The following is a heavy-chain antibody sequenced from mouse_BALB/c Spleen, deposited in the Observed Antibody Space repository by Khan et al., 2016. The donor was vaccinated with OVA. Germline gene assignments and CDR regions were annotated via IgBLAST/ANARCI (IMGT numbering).Heavy chain of an antibody. CDR2: ISSGGHYT. CDR3: ARLAYYYNSEGFAY. V-gene: IGHV5-6*01. CDR1: GFTFSTYG. D-gene: IGHD1-1*02. Sequence: EVELVESGGDLVKPGGSLKLPCAASGFTFSTYGMSWVRQTPDMRLEWVATISSGGHYTYYPDSVKGRFTISRDNAKNTLYLQMSSLKSEDTAIYYCARLAYYYNSEGFAYWGQGTLVTVSA. J-gene: IGHJ3*01.